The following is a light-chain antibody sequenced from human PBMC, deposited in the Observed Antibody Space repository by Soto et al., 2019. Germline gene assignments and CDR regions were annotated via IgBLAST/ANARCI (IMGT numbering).Light chain of an antibody. CDR2: EVI. CDR3: SSYGGTNNVL. Sequence: QSALTQPPSASGSPGQSVTISCTGTSSDVGGYDSVSWYQQHPGKAPKLMIYEVIKRPSGVPDRFSGSKSGYTASLTVSGLQPEDEADYSCSSYGGTNNVLFGGGTKLTVL. CDR1: SSDVGGYDS. V-gene: IGLV2-8*01. J-gene: IGLJ2*01.